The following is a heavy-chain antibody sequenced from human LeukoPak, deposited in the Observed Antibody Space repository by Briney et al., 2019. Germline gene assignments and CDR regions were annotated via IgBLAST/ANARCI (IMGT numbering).Heavy chain of an antibody. V-gene: IGHV4-34*01. CDR3: ARGDRFFIRLGYVDY. CDR1: GGSFSGYY. J-gene: IGHJ4*02. CDR2: INHSGST. D-gene: IGHD3-10*01. Sequence: TSETLSLTCAVNGGSFSGYYWSWIRKPPGKGLELIGEINHSGSTNYNPSLKSRVTISVDTYKNQFSLKLSSVTAVDTAVYYCARGDRFFIRLGYVDYWGQGTLVTVSS.